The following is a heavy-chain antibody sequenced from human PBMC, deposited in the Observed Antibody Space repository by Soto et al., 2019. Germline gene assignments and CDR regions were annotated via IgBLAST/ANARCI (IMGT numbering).Heavy chain of an antibody. CDR1: GFTFSSYA. V-gene: IGHV3-30-3*01. D-gene: IGHD3-10*01. CDR2: ISYDGSNK. J-gene: IGHJ3*02. CDR3: ARDREAIGNDAFDI. Sequence: GGSLRLSCAASGFTFSSYAMHWVRQAPGKGLEWVAVISYDGSNKYYADSVKGRFTISRDNSKNTLYLQMNSLRAEDTAVYYCARDREAIGNDAFDIWGQGTMVTVSS.